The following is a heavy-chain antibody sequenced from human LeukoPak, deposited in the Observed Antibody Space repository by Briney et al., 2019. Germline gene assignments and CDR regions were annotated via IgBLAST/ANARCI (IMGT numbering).Heavy chain of an antibody. J-gene: IGHJ6*02. D-gene: IGHD6-19*01. Sequence: ASVKVSCTASGYTFTSYYMHWVRQAPGQGLEWMGIINPSGGSTSYAQKFQGRVTMTRDTSTSTVYMELSSLRSEDTAVYYCARAQQWAESRDYYYGMDVWGQGTTVTVSS. V-gene: IGHV1-46*01. CDR3: ARAQQWAESRDYYYGMDV. CDR2: INPSGGST. CDR1: GYTFTSYY.